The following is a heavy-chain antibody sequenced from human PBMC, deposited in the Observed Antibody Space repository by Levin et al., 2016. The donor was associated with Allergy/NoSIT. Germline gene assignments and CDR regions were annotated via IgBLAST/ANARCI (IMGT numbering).Heavy chain of an antibody. CDR2: IYYGGAT. D-gene: IGHD2-2*01. CDR3: ARGRYCSTVCYFDS. CDR1: GASISSGGYS. V-gene: IGHV4-30-4*07. Sequence: SETLSLTCALSGASISSGGYSWSWIRQPPGKGLEWIGHIYYGGATYYNSSLKSRVTISLETSKNHFLLNLGSVTAADTAVYYCARGRYCSTVCYFDSWGQGALVTVSS. J-gene: IGHJ4*02.